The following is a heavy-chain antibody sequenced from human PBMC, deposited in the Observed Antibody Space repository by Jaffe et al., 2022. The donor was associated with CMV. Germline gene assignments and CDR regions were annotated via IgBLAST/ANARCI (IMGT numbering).Heavy chain of an antibody. D-gene: IGHD2-15*01. V-gene: IGHV1-69*01. CDR1: GGTFSSYA. CDR3: ASSIRYCSGGSCPTSVTFDY. J-gene: IGHJ4*02. Sequence: QVQLVQSGAEVKKPGSSVKVSCKASGGTFSSYAISWVRQAPGQGLEWMGGIIPIFGTANYAQKFQGRVTITADESTSTAYMELSSLRSEDTAVYYCASSIRYCSGGSCPTSVTFDYWGQGTLVTVSS. CDR2: IIPIFGTA.